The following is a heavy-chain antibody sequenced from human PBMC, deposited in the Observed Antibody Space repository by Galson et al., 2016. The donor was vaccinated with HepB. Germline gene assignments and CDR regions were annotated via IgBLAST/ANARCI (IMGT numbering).Heavy chain of an antibody. D-gene: IGHD1-26*01. Sequence: TLSLTCTVSGGSISDTYYWDWIRQPPGKGLEWIGNMYFSGGTYSKPSLKSRVTISADTSKNQFSLKLSSVTVADTAVYYCARQSASYHYFDSWGQGTLVTVSS. CDR1: GGSISDTYY. CDR3: ARQSASYHYFDS. J-gene: IGHJ4*02. V-gene: IGHV4-39*01. CDR2: MYFSGGT.